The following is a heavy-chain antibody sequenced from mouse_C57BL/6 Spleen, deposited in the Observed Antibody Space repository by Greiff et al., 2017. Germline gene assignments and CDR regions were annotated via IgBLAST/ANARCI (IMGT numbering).Heavy chain of an antibody. CDR1: GYTFTSYW. Sequence: QVQLQQPGAELVRPGSSVKLSCKASGYTFTSYWMDWVKQRPGQGLEWIGNIYPSDSETHYNQKFKDKATLTVDKSASTASMQLSSLTSEDSALYYCARKRGTVNYLDYWGQGTTLTVSS. CDR3: ARKRGTVNYLDY. D-gene: IGHD4-1*01. CDR2: IYPSDSET. J-gene: IGHJ2*01. V-gene: IGHV1-61*01.